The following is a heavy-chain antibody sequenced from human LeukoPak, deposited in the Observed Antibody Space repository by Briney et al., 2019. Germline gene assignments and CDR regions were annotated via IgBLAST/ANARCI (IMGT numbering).Heavy chain of an antibody. CDR2: IYPGDSFT. D-gene: IGHD2-21*02. V-gene: IGHV5-51*01. CDR1: GYSFPTYW. Sequence: GESLKISCKGSGYSFPTYWIGWVRQMPGKGLEWMGIIYPGDSFTRYSPSFQGQVTISADKSINTAYLQWSSLRASDTAVYYCARGHHVVVATATWASDAFDLWGQGTMVTVSS. CDR3: ARGHHVVVATATWASDAFDL. J-gene: IGHJ3*01.